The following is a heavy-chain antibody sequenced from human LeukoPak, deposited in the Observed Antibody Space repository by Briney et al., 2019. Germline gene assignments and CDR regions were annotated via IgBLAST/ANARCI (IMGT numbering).Heavy chain of an antibody. CDR3: ASGQKLGF. CDR1: GFTFSSYW. Sequence: GGSLRLSCVASGFTFSSYWMSWVRQAPGKGLEWVANIKQDGSDKYYVDSVKGRFTISRDDAKNSLYLQMNSLRAEDTAVYYCASGQKLGFWGQGTLVTVSS. D-gene: IGHD6-13*01. CDR2: IKQDGSDK. J-gene: IGHJ4*02. V-gene: IGHV3-7*01.